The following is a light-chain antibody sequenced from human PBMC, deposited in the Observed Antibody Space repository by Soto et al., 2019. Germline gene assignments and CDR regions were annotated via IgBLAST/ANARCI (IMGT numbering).Light chain of an antibody. Sequence: EIVLTQSPGTLSLSPGERATLSCRASQSVSSAYLAWYQHKPGQPPTLLIYAASSRVTGIPDRFSGSGSGKDFTLNISRMEPEDFAVYYCQQYGSSSTWTFGQGTKVEIK. CDR1: QSVSSAY. V-gene: IGKV3-20*01. CDR3: QQYGSSSTWT. J-gene: IGKJ1*01. CDR2: AAS.